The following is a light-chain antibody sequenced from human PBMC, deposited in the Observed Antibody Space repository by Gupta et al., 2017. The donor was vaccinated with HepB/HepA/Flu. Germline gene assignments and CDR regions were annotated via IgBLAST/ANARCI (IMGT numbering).Light chain of an antibody. CDR2: RNN. V-gene: IGLV1-47*01. J-gene: IGLJ3*02. Sequence: QSVLTQPRSASGTPGQRVTISCSGSSSNIGSNYVYWYQQLPGTAPKLLIYRNNQRPSGVPDRFSGSKSGTSASLAISGLRSEDEADYYCAAWDDSRSGWVFGGGTKLTVL. CDR3: AAWDDSRSGWV. CDR1: SSNIGSNY.